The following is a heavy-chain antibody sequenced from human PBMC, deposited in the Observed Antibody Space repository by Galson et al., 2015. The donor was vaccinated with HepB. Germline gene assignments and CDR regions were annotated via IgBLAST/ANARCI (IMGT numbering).Heavy chain of an antibody. CDR2: IYYSGST. V-gene: IGHV4-61*01. Sequence: ETLSLTCTVSGGSVSSGSYYWSWIRQPPGKGLEWIGYIYYSGSTNYNPSLKSRVTISVDTSKNQFSLKLSSVTAADTAVYYCARDGSSVGATAFDIWGQGTMVTVSS. CDR3: ARDGSSVGATAFDI. J-gene: IGHJ3*02. CDR1: GGSVSSGSYY. D-gene: IGHD1-26*01.